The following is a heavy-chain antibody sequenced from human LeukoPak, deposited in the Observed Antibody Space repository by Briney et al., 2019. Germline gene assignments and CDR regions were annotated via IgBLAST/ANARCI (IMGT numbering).Heavy chain of an antibody. CDR2: IWYDGSKK. Sequence: GGSLRLSCAASGFTFSSHGMHWVRQAPGKGLEWVALIWYDGSKKYYADSVKGRFTISRDDSKNTLYLQMNSLRAEDTAVYYCATVAVIRGVTYFDYWGQGTLVTVSS. CDR3: ATVAVIRGVTYFDY. J-gene: IGHJ4*02. D-gene: IGHD3-10*01. V-gene: IGHV3-33*01. CDR1: GFTFSSHG.